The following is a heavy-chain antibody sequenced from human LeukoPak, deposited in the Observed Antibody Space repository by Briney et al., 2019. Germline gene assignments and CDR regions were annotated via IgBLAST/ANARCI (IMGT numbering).Heavy chain of an antibody. J-gene: IGHJ6*03. CDR2: IYYSGST. Sequence: SETLSLTCTVSGGSISSSSYYWGWIRQPPGKGLEWIGSIYYSGSTYYNPSLKSRVTISVDTSKNQFSLRLSSVTAADTAVYYCARGRRGGSYLYDYYYYMDVWGKGTTVTVSS. CDR1: GGSISSSSYY. D-gene: IGHD1-26*01. CDR3: ARGRRGGSYLYDYYYYMDV. V-gene: IGHV4-39*01.